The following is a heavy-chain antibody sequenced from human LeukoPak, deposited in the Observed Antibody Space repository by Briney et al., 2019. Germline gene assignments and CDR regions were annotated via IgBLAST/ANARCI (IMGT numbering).Heavy chain of an antibody. CDR1: GFTFSSYG. Sequence: PGGSLRLSCAASGFTFSSYGMHWVRQAPGKGLEWVAFIRYDGSNKYYADSVKGRFTISRDNSKNTLFLHMSSLRVEDTAVYYCATALHTDGYNYEKGLDVWGQGTTVTVSS. V-gene: IGHV3-30*02. J-gene: IGHJ6*02. CDR2: IRYDGSNK. CDR3: ATALHTDGYNYEKGLDV. D-gene: IGHD5-24*01.